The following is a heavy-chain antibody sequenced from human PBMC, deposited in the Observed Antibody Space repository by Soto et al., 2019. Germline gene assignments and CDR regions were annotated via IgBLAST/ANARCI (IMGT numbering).Heavy chain of an antibody. D-gene: IGHD3-10*01. CDR3: ARGSPYYYGSGMGS. V-gene: IGHV1-58*01. Sequence: ASVKVSCKTSGFMFTSSAVQWVRQARGQRLEWIGWLVVGSGNTHYAQHFQERVTLTRDMSTGTAYMELSSLRSEDTAVYYCARGSPYYYGSGMGSWGRGTLVTVSS. J-gene: IGHJ4*02. CDR2: LVVGSGNT. CDR1: GFMFTSSA.